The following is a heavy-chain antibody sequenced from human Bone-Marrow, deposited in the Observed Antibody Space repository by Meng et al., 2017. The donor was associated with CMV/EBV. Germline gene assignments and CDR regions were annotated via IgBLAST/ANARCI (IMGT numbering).Heavy chain of an antibody. CDR1: GFTFSDYY. J-gene: IGHJ6*02. Sequence: GESLKISCAASGFTFSDYYMSWIRQAPGKGLEWVSYISSSGSTIYYADSVKGRFTISRENAKNSLYLQMNSLRAGDTAVYYCARGRVSSSWSYYYYYYGMDVWGQGTTVTVSS. D-gene: IGHD6-13*01. V-gene: IGHV3-11*04. CDR3: ARGRVSSSWSYYYYYYGMDV. CDR2: ISSSGSTI.